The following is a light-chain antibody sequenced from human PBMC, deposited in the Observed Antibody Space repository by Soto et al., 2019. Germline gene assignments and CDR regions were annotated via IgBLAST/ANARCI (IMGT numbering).Light chain of an antibody. CDR1: SSNIGSNT. CDR2: SHS. V-gene: IGLV1-44*01. J-gene: IGLJ3*02. CDR3: ATWDDSLNGWV. Sequence: QSVLTQPPSASGTPGQRVTISCSGSSSNIGSNTVNWYQQFPGTAPKLLIYSHSHRPSGVPDRFSGSKSGTSASLAISGLQSDDEADYYCATWDDSLNGWVFGGGTKVTVL.